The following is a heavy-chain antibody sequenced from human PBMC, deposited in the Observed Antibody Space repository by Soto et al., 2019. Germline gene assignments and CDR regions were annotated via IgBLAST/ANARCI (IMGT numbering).Heavy chain of an antibody. J-gene: IGHJ4*02. D-gene: IGHD3-22*01. CDR2: IYYSGST. V-gene: IGHV4-39*01. CDR3: ARHARPYYYDSSGYYAWGYFDY. CDR1: GGSISSSSYY. Sequence: SETLSLTCTVSGGSISSSSYYWGWIRQPPGKGLEWIGSIYYSGSTYYNPSLKSRVTISVDTSKNQFSLKLSSVTAADTAVYYCARHARPYYYDSSGYYAWGYFDYWGQGILVTVSS.